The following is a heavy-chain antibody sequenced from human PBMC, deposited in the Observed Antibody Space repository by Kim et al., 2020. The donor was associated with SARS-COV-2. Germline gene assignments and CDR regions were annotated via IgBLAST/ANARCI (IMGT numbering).Heavy chain of an antibody. J-gene: IGHJ3*02. D-gene: IGHD6-13*01. CDR1: GFTFSSYE. CDR3: ARGSVGAGRSWPRDAFDI. Sequence: GGSLRLSCAASGFTFSSYEMNWVRQAPGKGLEWVSYISSSGSTIYYADSVKGRFTISRDNAKTSLYLQMNSLRAEDTAVYYCARGSVGAGRSWPRDAFDIWGQGTLVTLSS. V-gene: IGHV3-48*03. CDR2: ISSSGSTI.